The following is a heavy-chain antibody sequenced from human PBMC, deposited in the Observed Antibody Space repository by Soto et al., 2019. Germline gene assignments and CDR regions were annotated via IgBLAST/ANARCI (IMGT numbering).Heavy chain of an antibody. CDR2: IYYSGST. J-gene: IGHJ6*01. CDR3: TRERYDGLGV. Sequence: LSVTCTVCRGTTNRYSWSHIRQHPGKGLEWIGNIYYSGSTNYHPSLKSRVTISVDTSKTQFSLKLSPVTAADTAVSYCTRERYDGLGVWGEATTVT. CDR1: RGTTNRYS. V-gene: IGHV4-59*01.